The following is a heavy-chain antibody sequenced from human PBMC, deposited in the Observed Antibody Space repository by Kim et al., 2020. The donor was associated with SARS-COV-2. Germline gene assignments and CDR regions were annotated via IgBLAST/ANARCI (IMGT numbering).Heavy chain of an antibody. D-gene: IGHD2-2*01. CDR1: GFTFSSYA. V-gene: IGHV3-23*01. J-gene: IGHJ6*02. CDR2: ISGSGGST. CDR3: AKDSPALGYCSSTSCPLGYYYGMDV. Sequence: GGSLRLSCAASGFTFSSYAMSWVRQAPGKGLEWVSAISGSGGSTYYADSVKGRFTISRDNSKNTLYLQMNSLRAEDTAVYYCAKDSPALGYCSSTSCPLGYYYGMDVWGQGTTVTVSS.